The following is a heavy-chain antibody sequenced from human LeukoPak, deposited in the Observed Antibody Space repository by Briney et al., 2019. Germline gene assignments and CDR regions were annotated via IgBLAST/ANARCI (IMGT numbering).Heavy chain of an antibody. Sequence: GGSLRLSCAASGFTFSSYAMHWVRQAPGKGLEWVAVMSYDGSNKYYADSVKGRFTISRDNSKNTLYLQMNSLRAEDTAVYYCAGATYYYGSGSYYDLDYWGQGTLVTVSS. J-gene: IGHJ4*02. V-gene: IGHV3-30-3*01. CDR3: AGATYYYGSGSYYDLDY. D-gene: IGHD3-10*01. CDR1: GFTFSSYA. CDR2: MSYDGSNK.